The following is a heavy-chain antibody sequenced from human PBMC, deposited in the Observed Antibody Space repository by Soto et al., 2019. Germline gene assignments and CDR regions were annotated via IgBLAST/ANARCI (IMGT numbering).Heavy chain of an antibody. CDR3: ARAPRGNYGYPSYFDY. CDR1: GYTFTNFG. V-gene: IGHV1-18*01. Sequence: ASVKVSCKTSGYTFTNFGISWVRQAPGQGLEWMGWISAYNGNTNYAQMLQGRVTMTTDTSTSTAYMELRSLRSDDTAVYYCARAPRGNYGYPSYFDYWGQGTLVTVSS. D-gene: IGHD3-10*01. CDR2: ISAYNGNT. J-gene: IGHJ4*02.